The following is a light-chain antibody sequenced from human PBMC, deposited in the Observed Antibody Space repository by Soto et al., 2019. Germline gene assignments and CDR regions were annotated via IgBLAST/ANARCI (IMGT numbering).Light chain of an antibody. CDR2: GVS. Sequence: QSVLTQPASVSGSPGQSITTSCTGTTSDVSIYNYVSWYQQHPGKAPKLMIYGVSNRPSGASNRFSGAKSGHTASLTISGLQVEDEADYYCCSYTSSTNYVFGPGTKVTVL. CDR3: CSYTSSTNYV. CDR1: TSDVSIYNY. J-gene: IGLJ1*01. V-gene: IGLV2-14*01.